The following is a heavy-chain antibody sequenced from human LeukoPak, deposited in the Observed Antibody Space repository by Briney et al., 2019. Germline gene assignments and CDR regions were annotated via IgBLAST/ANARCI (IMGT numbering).Heavy chain of an antibody. CDR2: ISAYNGNT. J-gene: IGHJ6*02. CDR1: GYTFTSYG. V-gene: IGHV1-18*01. CDR3: AREYYYGSGSYYNVPYYYYYGMDV. D-gene: IGHD3-10*01. Sequence: GASVKVSCKAPGYTFTSYGISWVRQAPGQGLEWMGWISAYNGNTNYAQKLQGRVTMTTDTSTSTAYMELRSLRSDDTAVYYCAREYYYGSGSYYNVPYYYYYGMDVWGQGTTVTVSS.